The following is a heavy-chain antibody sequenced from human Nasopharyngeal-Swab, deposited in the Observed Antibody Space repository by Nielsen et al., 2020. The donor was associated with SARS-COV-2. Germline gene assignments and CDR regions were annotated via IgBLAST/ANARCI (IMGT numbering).Heavy chain of an antibody. CDR3: TRDLGHYYGSGKNYFFDF. CDR1: GFTVGSYE. V-gene: IGHV3-48*03. Sequence: GGALRLSCAASGFTVGSYEMNWVRQAPGKGLEWVSYISDSGTIKQYADSVKGRFTISRDNANNSLYLEMDSLGADDTAVYYCTRDLGHYYGSGKNYFFDFWGQGTLVTVSS. D-gene: IGHD3-10*01. CDR2: ISDSGTIK. J-gene: IGHJ4*02.